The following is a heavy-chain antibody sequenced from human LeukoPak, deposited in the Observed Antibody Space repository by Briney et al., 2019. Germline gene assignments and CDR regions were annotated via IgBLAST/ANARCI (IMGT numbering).Heavy chain of an antibody. D-gene: IGHD3-22*01. CDR1: GYTFTSYY. Sequence: ASVKVSCTASGYTFTSYYMHWVRQAPGQGLEWMGIINPSGGSTSYAQKFQGRVTMTRDTSTSTVYMELSSLRSEDTAVYYCVREGVINGPLDYWGQGTLVTVSS. J-gene: IGHJ4*02. CDR3: VREGVINGPLDY. CDR2: INPSGGST. V-gene: IGHV1-46*01.